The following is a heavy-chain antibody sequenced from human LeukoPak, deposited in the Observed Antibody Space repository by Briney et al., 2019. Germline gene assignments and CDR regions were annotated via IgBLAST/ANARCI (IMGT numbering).Heavy chain of an antibody. D-gene: IGHD3-3*01. CDR1: GFTFSSYS. CDR3: ARAMEYYEIDY. CDR2: ISSSSSYI. Sequence: GGSLRLSCAASGFTFSSYSMNWVRQAPGKGLEWVSSISSSSSYIYYADSVKGRFTISRDNAKDSLYLQMNSLRAEDTAVYYCARAMEYYEIDYWGQGTLVTVSS. V-gene: IGHV3-21*01. J-gene: IGHJ4*02.